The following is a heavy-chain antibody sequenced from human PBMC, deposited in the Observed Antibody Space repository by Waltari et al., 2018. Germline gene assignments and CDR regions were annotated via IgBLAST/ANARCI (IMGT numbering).Heavy chain of an antibody. J-gene: IGHJ5*02. CDR1: GFSFSSSA. D-gene: IGHD3-10*01. CDR3: ARDGRPYGGPNWFDP. V-gene: IGHV3-64*07. Sequence: EVQLVESGGGLVQPGGSLRLSCTASGFSFSSSALHWVRQAPGKGLEYFSAMSGNGDSIYYADSVKGRFTISRDNSKNMLYLQMGSLRAEDMAVYYCARDGRPYGGPNWFDPWGQGTLVTVSS. CDR2: MSGNGDSI.